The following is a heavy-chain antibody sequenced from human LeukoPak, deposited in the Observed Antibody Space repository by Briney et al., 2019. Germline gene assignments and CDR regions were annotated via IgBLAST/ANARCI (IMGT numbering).Heavy chain of an antibody. Sequence: ASVNVSCKASGYXFTEYYIHWVRQAPGQGPEWLGVINPNSGGANYAEHFQGRDTMTRDTSIGTTYMELSSLRYDDTALYYCSRGQRLNHYWGEGTLVTVSS. CDR2: INPNSGGA. D-gene: IGHD3-16*01. J-gene: IGHJ4*02. CDR3: SRGQRLNHY. CDR1: GYXFTEYY. V-gene: IGHV1-2*02.